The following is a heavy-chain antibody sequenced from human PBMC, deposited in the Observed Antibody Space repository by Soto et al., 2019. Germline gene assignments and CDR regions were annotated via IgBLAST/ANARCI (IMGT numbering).Heavy chain of an antibody. CDR1: GFTFSSYA. V-gene: IGHV3-30-3*01. J-gene: IGHJ5*02. CDR2: ISYDGSNK. Sequence: GGSLRLSCAASGFTFSSYAMHWVRQAPGKGLEWVAVISYDGSNKYYADSVKGRFTISRDNSKNTLYLQMNSLRAEDTAVYYCARDSFGKVAPGAWFDPWGQGTLVTVSS. D-gene: IGHD1-26*01. CDR3: ARDSFGKVAPGAWFDP.